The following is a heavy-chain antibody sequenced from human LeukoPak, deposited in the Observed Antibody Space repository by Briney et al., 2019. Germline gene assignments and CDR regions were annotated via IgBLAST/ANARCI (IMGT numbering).Heavy chain of an antibody. CDR1: GFTFSSYW. V-gene: IGHV3-7*01. D-gene: IGHD6-13*01. CDR2: IKQDGSEK. Sequence: GGSLRLSCAASGFTFSSYWMSWVRQAPGKGLEWVANIKQDGSEKYYVDSVKGRFTISRDNAKNSLYLQMNSLRAEDTAVYYCARDSVGSWYSSYYFDYWGQGTLVTVSS. J-gene: IGHJ4*02. CDR3: ARDSVGSWYSSYYFDY.